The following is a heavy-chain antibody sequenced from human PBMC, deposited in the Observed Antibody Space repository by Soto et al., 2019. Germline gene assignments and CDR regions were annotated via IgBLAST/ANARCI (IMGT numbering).Heavy chain of an antibody. CDR3: LGDWLHP. V-gene: IGHV3-15*05. D-gene: IGHD7-27*01. J-gene: IGHJ5*02. CDR1: GFSFRNAW. CDR2: IKSESVGGTT. Sequence: EVQLVASGGDLVKPGGSLRLACEGSGFSFRNAWMSWVRQAPGKGPEWIGRIKSESVGGTTDYAAPVKGRFTVSRDDSKNTVYLHMSSLKIEDTAVYYCLGDWLHPWGQGTLVTVSS.